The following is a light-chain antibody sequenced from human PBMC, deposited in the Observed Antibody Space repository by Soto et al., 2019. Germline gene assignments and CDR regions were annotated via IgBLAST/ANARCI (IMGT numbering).Light chain of an antibody. CDR3: AAWDDSLSGVV. CDR2: TND. V-gene: IGLV1-47*02. Sequence: QSALTQPPSASATPGQRVTISCSGSSSNIGSNSVYWYQQLPGTAPKLLTYTNDQRPSGVRDRFSASKSGTSASLAISGLRSEDEADYYCAAWDDSLSGVVFGGGTQLTVL. CDR1: SSNIGSNS. J-gene: IGLJ2*01.